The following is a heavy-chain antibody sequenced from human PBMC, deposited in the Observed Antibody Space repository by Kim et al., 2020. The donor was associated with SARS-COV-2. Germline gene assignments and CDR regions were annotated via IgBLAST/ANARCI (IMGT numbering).Heavy chain of an antibody. Sequence: ASVKVSCKASGYTFTGYYMHWVRQAPGQGLEWMGRINPNSGGTNYAQKFQGRVTMTRDTSISTAYMELSRLRSDDTPVYYCARDPPLGYYSSTSCPPDYGDPENWGQGTLVTVSS. J-gene: IGHJ4*02. CDR1: GYTFTGYY. V-gene: IGHV1-2*06. CDR2: INPNSGGT. CDR3: ARDPPLGYYSSTSCPPDYGDPEN. D-gene: IGHD2-2*01.